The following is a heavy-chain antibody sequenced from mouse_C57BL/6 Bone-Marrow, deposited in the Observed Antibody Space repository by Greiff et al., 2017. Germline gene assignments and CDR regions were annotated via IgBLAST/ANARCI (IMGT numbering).Heavy chain of an antibody. CDR3: ARRQLTLYYFDY. Sequence: VQLKQSVPELVRPGASVKLPCTASGFNIKHTYMHWVKQRPEQGLEWIGRIDPANGNTRYAPKFQGKATITADTSSNTAYLQLSSLTSEDTAIYYCARRQLTLYYFDYWGKGTTLTVSS. J-gene: IGHJ2*01. CDR2: IDPANGNT. CDR1: GFNIKHTY. V-gene: IGHV14-3*01. D-gene: IGHD3-2*02.